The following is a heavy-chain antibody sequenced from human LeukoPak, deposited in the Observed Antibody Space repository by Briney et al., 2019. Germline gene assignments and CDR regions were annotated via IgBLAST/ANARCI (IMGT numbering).Heavy chain of an antibody. J-gene: IGHJ4*02. Sequence: PGRSLRLSCAASGFTFNNYAMHWVRQAPGKGLEWVAVISYGGSDRYYADSVNGRFTISRDNSKNTLSLQMNSLRAEDTAVYYCARDHTAVPLYYFDYWGQGTLVTVSS. D-gene: IGHD5-18*01. CDR2: ISYGGSDR. V-gene: IGHV3-30*04. CDR3: ARDHTAVPLYYFDY. CDR1: GFTFNNYA.